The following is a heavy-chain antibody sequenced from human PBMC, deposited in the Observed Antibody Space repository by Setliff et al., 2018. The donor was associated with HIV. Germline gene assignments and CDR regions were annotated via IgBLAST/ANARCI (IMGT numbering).Heavy chain of an antibody. V-gene: IGHV4-4*09. J-gene: IGHJ4*02. Sequence: SETLSLTCTVSGASISGFYWSWIRQPPGKGLQWIGYIYTSGPTNYNPSLESRVTISIDTSKNQFSLKLSSVTAADTAVYYCARHSPSDYWGQGTLVTVSS. CDR3: ARHSPSDY. CDR2: IYTSGPT. CDR1: GASISGFY.